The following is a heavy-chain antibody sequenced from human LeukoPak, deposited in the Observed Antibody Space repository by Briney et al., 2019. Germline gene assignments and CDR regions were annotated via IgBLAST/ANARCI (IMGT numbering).Heavy chain of an antibody. CDR3: ARTPLYSSPEDY. J-gene: IGHJ4*02. CDR2: IKQDGSEK. V-gene: IGHV3-7*01. Sequence: GGSLRLSCAASGFTFSSYWMSWVRQAPGKGLEWVANIKQDGSEKYYVDSVKGRFTISRDNSKNTLYLQMNSLRAEDTAVYYCARTPLYSSPEDYWGQGTLVTVSS. D-gene: IGHD6-13*01. CDR1: GFTFSSYW.